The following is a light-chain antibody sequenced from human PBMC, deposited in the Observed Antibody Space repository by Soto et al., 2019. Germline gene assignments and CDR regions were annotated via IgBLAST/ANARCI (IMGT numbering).Light chain of an antibody. J-gene: IGLJ1*01. V-gene: IGLV2-14*01. Sequence: QSVLTQPASVSGSPGQSITVSCTGTGSDGAGYNYVSWYQQHPGKAPKLMIYDVSNRPSGVSNRFSGSKSGNTASLTISGLQAEDEADYYCSSYTSSSTHNYVFGTGTKVTVL. CDR3: SSYTSSSTHNYV. CDR2: DVS. CDR1: GSDGAGYNY.